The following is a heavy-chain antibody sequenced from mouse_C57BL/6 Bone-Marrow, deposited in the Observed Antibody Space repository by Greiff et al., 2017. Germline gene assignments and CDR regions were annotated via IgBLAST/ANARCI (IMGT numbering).Heavy chain of an antibody. V-gene: IGHV1-18*01. CDR1: GYTFTDYN. J-gene: IGHJ4*01. D-gene: IGHD2-3*01. CDR3: ARCDDGYYDAMDY. Sequence: EVQVVESGPELVKPGASVKIPCKASGYTFTDYNMDWVKQSHGKSLEWIGDINPNNGGTIYNQKFKGKATLTVDKSSSTAYMELRSLTSEDTAVYYCARCDDGYYDAMDYWGQGTSVTVSS. CDR2: INPNNGGT.